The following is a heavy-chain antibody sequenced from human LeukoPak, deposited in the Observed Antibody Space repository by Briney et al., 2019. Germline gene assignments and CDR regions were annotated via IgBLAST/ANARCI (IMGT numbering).Heavy chain of an antibody. Sequence: GGSLRLSCTASGFTFSSYSMNWVRQAPGKGLEWVSYISSSGSTIYYADSVKGRFTISRDNAKNSLYLQMNSLRAEDTAVYYCARDLSLYCSGGSCYSLNYWGQGTLATVSS. D-gene: IGHD2-15*01. CDR1: GFTFSSYS. V-gene: IGHV3-48*04. CDR2: ISSSGSTI. CDR3: ARDLSLYCSGGSCYSLNY. J-gene: IGHJ4*02.